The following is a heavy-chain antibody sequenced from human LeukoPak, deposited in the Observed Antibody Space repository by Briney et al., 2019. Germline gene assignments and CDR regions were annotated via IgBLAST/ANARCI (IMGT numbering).Heavy chain of an antibody. J-gene: IGHJ5*02. Sequence: GESLKLSCAASGFTFSGSSIHWVRQSSGKGLEWVGQIDKKDKGYATATAYAASVKGRFTISRDDSINTAYLQMKSLTTEDTALYYCTRDSGTYNWFDPWGQGTLVTVSS. CDR1: GFTFSGSS. D-gene: IGHD1-26*01. CDR3: TRDSGTYNWFDP. V-gene: IGHV3-73*01. CDR2: IDKKDKGYATAT.